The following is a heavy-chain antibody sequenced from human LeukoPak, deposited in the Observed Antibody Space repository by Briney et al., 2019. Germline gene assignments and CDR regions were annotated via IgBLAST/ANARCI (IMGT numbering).Heavy chain of an antibody. J-gene: IGHJ4*02. D-gene: IGHD6-19*01. CDR2: ISGSVVST. V-gene: IGHV3-23*01. Sequence: GGSLRLSCAASGFTFSSYAMSWGRQAPGNGLQWVSAISGSVVSTYYADSVKGGFTISTDNAKNSVYLQRSSMRGQDTAVYYCVRGGGTGWRFDYWGQGTLVTDSS. CDR3: VRGGGTGWRFDY. CDR1: GFTFSSYA.